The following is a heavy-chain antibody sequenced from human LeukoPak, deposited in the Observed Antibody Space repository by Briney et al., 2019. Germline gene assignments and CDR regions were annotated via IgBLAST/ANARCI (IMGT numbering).Heavy chain of an antibody. CDR3: ARGQSSWYFSVDY. CDR1: GFTFRDVW. V-gene: IGHV3-30-3*01. CDR2: ISYDGSNK. J-gene: IGHJ4*02. D-gene: IGHD6-13*01. Sequence: GGSLRLSCTASGFTFRDVWMTWVRQAPGKGLEWVAVISYDGSNKYYADSVKGRFTISRDNSKNTLYLQMNSLRAEDTAVYYCARGQSSWYFSVDYWGQGTLVTVSS.